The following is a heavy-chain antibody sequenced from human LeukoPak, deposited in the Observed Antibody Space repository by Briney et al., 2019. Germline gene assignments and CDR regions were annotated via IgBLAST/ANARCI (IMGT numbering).Heavy chain of an antibody. V-gene: IGHV1-2*02. J-gene: IGHJ5*02. Sequence: ASVKVSCKASGYTFTGYYLHWVRQAPGQGLEWMGWINPNSGGTNYAQKFQGRVTMTRDTSISTAYMELSRLRSDDTAVYYCARVAARRFNWFDPWGQGTLVTVSS. CDR3: ARVAARRFNWFDP. CDR2: INPNSGGT. CDR1: GYTFTGYY. D-gene: IGHD6-6*01.